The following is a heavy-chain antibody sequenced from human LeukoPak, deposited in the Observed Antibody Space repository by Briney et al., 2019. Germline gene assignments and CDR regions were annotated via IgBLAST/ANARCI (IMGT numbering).Heavy chain of an antibody. J-gene: IGHJ6*02. V-gene: IGHV3-23*01. D-gene: IGHD4-17*01. Sequence: GGSLRLSCAASGFTFSSYARSWVRQAPGKGLEWVSAISGSGGNTYYADSVKGRFTISRDNSKNTLYLQMNSLRAEDTAVYYCAKDRYGYYGMDVWGQGTTVTDSS. CDR1: GFTFSSYA. CDR3: AKDRYGYYGMDV. CDR2: ISGSGGNT.